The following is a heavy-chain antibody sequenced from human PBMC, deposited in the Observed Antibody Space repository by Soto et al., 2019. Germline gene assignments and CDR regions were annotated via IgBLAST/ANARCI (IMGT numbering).Heavy chain of an antibody. J-gene: IGHJ4*02. CDR2: ISSRGSA. Sequence: QVQLQESGPGLVTPSETLSLTCTVSGGTVSSGGYNWSWIRQPPGKGLEWIGYISSRGSANYNPSLKSRITISVDTSKNQFSLKLTSVTAADTAVYYCAMAGNYRYFDAWGQGTLVTVSS. CDR3: AMAGNYRYFDA. V-gene: IGHV4-61*08. CDR1: GGTVSSGGYN. D-gene: IGHD1-7*01.